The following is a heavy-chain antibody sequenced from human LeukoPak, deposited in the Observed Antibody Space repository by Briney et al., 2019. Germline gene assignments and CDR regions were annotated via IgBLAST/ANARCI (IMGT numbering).Heavy chain of an antibody. Sequence: GGSLRLSCAASGFTLSSYVMHWVRQAPGKGLEWVAVISYDGSNKYYADSVKGRFTISRDNSKNTLYLQMNSLRAEDTAVYYCARGRPFDPWGQGTLVIVSS. CDR2: ISYDGSNK. CDR1: GFTLSSYV. V-gene: IGHV3-30*14. J-gene: IGHJ5*02. CDR3: ARGRPFDP.